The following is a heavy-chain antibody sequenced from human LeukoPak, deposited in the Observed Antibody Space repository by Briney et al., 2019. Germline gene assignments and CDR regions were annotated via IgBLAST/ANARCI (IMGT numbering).Heavy chain of an antibody. D-gene: IGHD1-1*01. V-gene: IGHV4-59*01. J-gene: IGHJ4*02. CDR2: IYYSGST. CDR1: GGSISSYY. CDR3: ARVDNWNDGVDY. Sequence: PSETLSLICTVSGGSISSYYWSWIRQPPGKGLEWIGYIYYSGSTNYNPSLKSRVTISVDTSKNQFSLKLSSVTAADTAVYYCARVDNWNDGVDYWGQGTLVTVSS.